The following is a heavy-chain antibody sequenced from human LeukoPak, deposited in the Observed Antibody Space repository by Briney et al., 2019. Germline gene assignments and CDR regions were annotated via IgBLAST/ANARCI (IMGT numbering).Heavy chain of an antibody. CDR1: GGSISSSSYY. J-gene: IGHJ6*03. D-gene: IGHD3-22*01. V-gene: IGHV4-61*01. CDR2: IYYSGST. CDR3: ARESAGVTTDYYYYYYMDV. Sequence: PSETLSLTCTVSGGSISSSSYYWGWIRQPPGKGLEWIGYIYYSGSTNYNPSLKSRVTISVDTSKNQFSLKLSSVTAADTAVYYCARESAGVTTDYYYYYYMDVWGKGTTVTVSS.